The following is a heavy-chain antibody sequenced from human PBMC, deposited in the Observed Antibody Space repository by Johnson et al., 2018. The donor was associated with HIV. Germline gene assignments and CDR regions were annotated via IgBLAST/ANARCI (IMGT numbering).Heavy chain of an antibody. V-gene: IGHV3-30-3*01. CDR3: ARSATGTTADAFDI. CDR1: GFTFSSYA. J-gene: IGHJ3*02. Sequence: QVQLVESGGGVVQPGRSLRLSCAASGFTFSSYAMHWVRQAPGKGLEWVAVISYDGSNKYYADSVKGRFTISRDNSKNTLYRQMNSLRAEDTAVYYCARSATGTTADAFDIWGQGTMVTVSS. D-gene: IGHD1-7*01. CDR2: ISYDGSNK.